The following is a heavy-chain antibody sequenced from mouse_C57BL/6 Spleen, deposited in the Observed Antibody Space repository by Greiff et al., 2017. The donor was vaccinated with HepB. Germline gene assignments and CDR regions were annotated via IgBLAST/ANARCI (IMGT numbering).Heavy chain of an antibody. Sequence: QVQLQQPGAELVRPGSSVKLSCKASGYTFTSYWMDWVKQRPGQGLEWIGNIYPSDSETHYNQKFKDKATLTVDKSSSTAYMQLSSLTSEDSEVYYCARDGDGRGDFDVWGTGTTVTVSS. CDR3: ARDGDGRGDFDV. J-gene: IGHJ1*03. CDR1: GYTFTSYW. CDR2: IYPSDSET. V-gene: IGHV1-61*01. D-gene: IGHD1-1*01.